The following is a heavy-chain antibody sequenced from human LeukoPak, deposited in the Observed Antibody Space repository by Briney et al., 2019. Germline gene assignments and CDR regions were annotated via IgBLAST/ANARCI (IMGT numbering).Heavy chain of an antibody. D-gene: IGHD6-19*01. CDR1: GYTFTSYG. CDR3: ARGSPGIAVAATDY. J-gene: IGHJ4*02. V-gene: IGHV1-18*01. CDR2: ISAYNGNT. Sequence: ASVTVSCKASGYTFTSYGISWVRQAPGQGLEWMGWISAYNGNTNYAQKLQGRVTMTTDTSTSTAYMELRSLRSDDTAVYYCARGSPGIAVAATDYWGQGTLVTVSS.